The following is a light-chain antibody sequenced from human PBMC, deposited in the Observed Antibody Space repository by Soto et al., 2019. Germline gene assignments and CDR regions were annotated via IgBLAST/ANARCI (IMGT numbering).Light chain of an antibody. CDR1: QSVSSN. Sequence: EIVMTQSPATLSVSQGERATLSCRASQSVSSNSAWYQQKPGQAPRLLIYGASTRATGIPARFSGSGSGTEFTLTISSLQSEDFAVYYCQQYNNWWTFGQGTKVDIK. CDR3: QQYNNWWT. CDR2: GAS. J-gene: IGKJ1*01. V-gene: IGKV3-15*01.